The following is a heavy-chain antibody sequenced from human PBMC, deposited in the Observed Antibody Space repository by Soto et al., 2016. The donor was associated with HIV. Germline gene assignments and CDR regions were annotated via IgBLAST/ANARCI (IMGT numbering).Heavy chain of an antibody. CDR1: GYTFTAYY. Sequence: QVQLVQSGAEVKKPGASVKVSCKASGYTFTAYYMHWVRQAPGQGLEWMGWISAYNGNANYAQKLQGRVTMTTDISTSTAYMELRSLRSDDTAVYYCARESQQQLVRNYYFDYWARERWSPSPQ. V-gene: IGHV1-18*04. J-gene: IGHJ4*02. CDR3: ARESQQQLVRNYYFDY. CDR2: ISAYNGNA. D-gene: IGHD6-13*01.